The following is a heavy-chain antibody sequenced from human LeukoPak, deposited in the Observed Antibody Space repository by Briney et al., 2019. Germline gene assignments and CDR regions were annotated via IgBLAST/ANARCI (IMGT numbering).Heavy chain of an antibody. Sequence: PSQTLSLTCTVSGGSISSGSYYWRWIRQPAGKGLEWIVRIYTSGSTNYNPSLKSRVTISVDTSKNQFSLKLSSVTAADTAVYYCARDPSTFGDFWSGYYDDYWGQGTLVTVSS. CDR1: GGSISSGSYY. CDR3: ARDPSTFGDFWSGYYDDY. D-gene: IGHD3-3*01. CDR2: IYTSGST. V-gene: IGHV4-61*02. J-gene: IGHJ4*02.